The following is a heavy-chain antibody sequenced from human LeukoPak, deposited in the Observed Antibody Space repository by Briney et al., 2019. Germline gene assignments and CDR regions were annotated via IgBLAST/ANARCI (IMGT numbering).Heavy chain of an antibody. D-gene: IGHD3-10*01. J-gene: IGHJ3*02. Sequence: PTPSPSLTFTVTACSTSCADDYSRWLPHPPLKSLGCIGYIYYSGSTYYNPSLKSRVTISVDTSKNQFSLKLSSVTAADTAVYYCARALTLGDDAFDIWGQGTMVTVSS. V-gene: IGHV4-30-4*08. CDR2: IYYSGST. CDR1: ACSTSCADDY. CDR3: ARALTLGDDAFDI.